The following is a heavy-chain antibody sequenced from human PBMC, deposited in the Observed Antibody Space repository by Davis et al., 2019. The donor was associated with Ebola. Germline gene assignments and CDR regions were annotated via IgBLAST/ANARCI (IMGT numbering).Heavy chain of an antibody. J-gene: IGHJ6*04. CDR2: ISYDGSNK. CDR3: AKDGVLLWFGELFAYGMDV. D-gene: IGHD3-10*01. CDR1: GLTFSSYG. V-gene: IGHV3-30*18. Sequence: GESLKISCAASGLTFSSYGMHWVRQAPGKGLEWVAVISYDGSNKYYADSVKGRFTISRDNSKNTLYLQMNSLRAEDTAVYYCAKDGVLLWFGELFAYGMDVWGKGTTVTVSS.